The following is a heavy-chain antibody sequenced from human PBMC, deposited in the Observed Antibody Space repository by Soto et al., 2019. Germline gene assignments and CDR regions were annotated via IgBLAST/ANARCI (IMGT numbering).Heavy chain of an antibody. CDR1: GFTFSSYA. CDR2: ISGSGGST. J-gene: IGHJ4*02. CDR3: AKLGKWELLGVVDY. V-gene: IGHV3-23*01. Sequence: HPGGSLRLSCAASGFTFSSYAMSWVRQAPGKGLEWVSAISGSGGSTYYADSVKGRFTISRDNSKNTLYLQMNSLRAEDTAVYYCAKLGKWELLGVVDYWGQGTLVTVSS. D-gene: IGHD1-26*01.